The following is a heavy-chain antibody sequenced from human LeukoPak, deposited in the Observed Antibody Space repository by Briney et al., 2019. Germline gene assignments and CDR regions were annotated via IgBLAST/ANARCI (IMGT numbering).Heavy chain of an antibody. J-gene: IGHJ4*02. CDR1: GGSFSGYY. CDR3: AREIATSGGNSRALDY. V-gene: IGHV4-34*01. D-gene: IGHD4-23*01. Sequence: SETLSLTCAVYGGSFSGYYWNWIRQPPGKGPEWIGEINQSGSTKYSPSLKSRVTMSVDTSKNQFSLKLTSVTAADTAVYYCAREIATSGGNSRALDYWGQGTLVTVSS. CDR2: INQSGST.